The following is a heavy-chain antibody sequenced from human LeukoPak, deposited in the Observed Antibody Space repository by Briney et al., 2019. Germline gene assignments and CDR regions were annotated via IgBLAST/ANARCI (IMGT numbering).Heavy chain of an antibody. D-gene: IGHD6-6*01. V-gene: IGHV4-61*02. J-gene: IGHJ5*02. CDR1: DDSISHGTYY. CDR3: AREFLASRRNWVDP. Sequence: SETLSLTFSVSDDSISHGTYYWSWIRQPAGQGLEWIGRIYTTGVTNYNPSLKTRVTVSVDPSLNQFSLSLTSVTAADTAVYYCAREFLASRRNWVDPWGQGTLVTVSS. CDR2: IYTTGVT.